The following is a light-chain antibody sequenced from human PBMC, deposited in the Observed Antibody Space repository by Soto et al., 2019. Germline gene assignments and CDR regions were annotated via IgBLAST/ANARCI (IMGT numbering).Light chain of an antibody. CDR1: NIGNKS. CDR3: QVWDSSSDHVV. J-gene: IGLJ2*01. Sequence: SYELTQPPSVSVAPGKTARITCGGNNIGNKSVHWYQQKPGQAPVLVIYYDSDRPSGIPERFSGSNSGNTATLTISRVEGGDEADYYCQVWDSSSDHVVFGGGTKLT. V-gene: IGLV3-21*04. CDR2: YDS.